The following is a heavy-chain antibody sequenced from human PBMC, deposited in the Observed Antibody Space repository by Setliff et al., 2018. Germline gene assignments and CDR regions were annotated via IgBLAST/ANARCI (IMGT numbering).Heavy chain of an antibody. V-gene: IGHV5-51*01. CDR2: IYPGDSDT. D-gene: IGHD4-17*01. Sequence: GESLKISCKGSGYSFTSYWIGWVRQMPGKGLEWMGIIYPGDSDTRYSPSFQGQVTFSADRSISTAHLQWDSLKASDTAMYYCARNDYGDYGGFDYWGQGTQVTVSS. CDR3: ARNDYGDYGGFDY. J-gene: IGHJ4*02. CDR1: GYSFTSYW.